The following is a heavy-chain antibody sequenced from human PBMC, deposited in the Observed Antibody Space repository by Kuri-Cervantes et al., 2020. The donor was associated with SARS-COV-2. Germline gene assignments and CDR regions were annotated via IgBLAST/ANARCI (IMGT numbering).Heavy chain of an antibody. J-gene: IGHJ5*02. CDR2: INPNSGGT. D-gene: IGHD3-10*01. V-gene: IGHV1-2*02. CDR1: GYTFTGYY. CDR3: ARDLWSVVRGVIARWFDP. Sequence: ASVKVSCKASGYTFTGYYMHWVRQAPGQGLEWMGWINPNSGGTNYAQKFQGRVTMTRDRSISTAYMELSRLRSDDTAVYYCARDLWSVVRGVIARWFDPWGQGTLVTVSS.